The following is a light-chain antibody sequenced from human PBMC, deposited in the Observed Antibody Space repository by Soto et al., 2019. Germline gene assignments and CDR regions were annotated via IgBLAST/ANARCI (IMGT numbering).Light chain of an antibody. CDR3: QQCRTFPLT. V-gene: IGKV1-5*03. CDR2: KAS. J-gene: IGKJ4*01. CDR1: QSLKSC. Sequence: DIQMTQSPSTLSASVGDRVTITCRASQSLKSCLAWYQQKPGKAPNLLIYKASTLESGVPSRFSGSGSETEFTLTISSLQPDDFAPYYCQQCRTFPLTFGGGTNVEIK.